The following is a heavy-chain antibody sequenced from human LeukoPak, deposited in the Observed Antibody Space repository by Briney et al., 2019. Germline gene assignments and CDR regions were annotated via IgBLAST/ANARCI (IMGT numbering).Heavy chain of an antibody. J-gene: IGHJ4*02. V-gene: IGHV3-23*01. D-gene: IGHD6-13*01. CDR2: ISGSGGST. CDR1: GFTFSSYA. CDR3: AKHRSSPRTRYFDY. Sequence: GGSLRLSCAASGFTFSSYAMSWVRQAPGKGLEGVSAISGSGGSTYYADSVKGRFTISRDNSKNTLYLQMNSLRAEDTAVYYCAKHRSSPRTRYFDYWGQGTLVTVSS.